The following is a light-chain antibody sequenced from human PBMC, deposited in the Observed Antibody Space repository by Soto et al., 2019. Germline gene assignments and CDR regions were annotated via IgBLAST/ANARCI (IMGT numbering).Light chain of an antibody. CDR2: DAS. J-gene: IGKJ4*01. CDR3: QQRSDWPS. V-gene: IGKV3-11*01. Sequence: EIVLTQSPATLSLSPGERATLSCRASRSVSSYLAWYQQKPGQAPRLLIYDASNRATGIPARFSGSGSGTDFTLTISSLEPGDFAVYYCQQRSDWPSFGGGTKVEIK. CDR1: RSVSSY.